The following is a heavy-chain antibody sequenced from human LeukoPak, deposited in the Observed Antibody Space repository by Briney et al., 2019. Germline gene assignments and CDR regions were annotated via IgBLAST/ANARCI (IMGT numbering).Heavy chain of an antibody. D-gene: IGHD3-22*01. CDR3: SRGLDSRKLGY. CDR1: GASFNGDDQY. Sequence: PSQTLSLTCTVYGASFNGDDQYWNRNPQSPGQGLKGFGSIHPSGMLYNNPSLESRVTMSRDTSKNQFSRNLNSVTAADTAVYFCSRGLDSRKLGYWGQGILVTVSS. V-gene: IGHV4-31*03. J-gene: IGHJ4*02. CDR2: IHPSGML.